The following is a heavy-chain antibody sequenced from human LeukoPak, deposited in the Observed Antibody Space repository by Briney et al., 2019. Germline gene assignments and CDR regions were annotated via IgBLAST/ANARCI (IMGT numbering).Heavy chain of an antibody. CDR3: ARRNVLTEGEALDI. Sequence: SETLSLTCTVSGXSISNYYWTWIRQSPGKGLEWIGYVYNSRSTKYNPSLESRVTISVDASKTQFSLKLNSVTAADTAVYYCARRNVLTEGEALDIWGQGTMVTVSS. V-gene: IGHV4-59*08. CDR2: VYNSRST. J-gene: IGHJ3*02. CDR1: GXSISNYY. D-gene: IGHD3-16*01.